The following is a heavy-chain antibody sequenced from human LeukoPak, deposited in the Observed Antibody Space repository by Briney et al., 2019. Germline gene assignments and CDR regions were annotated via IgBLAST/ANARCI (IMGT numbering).Heavy chain of an antibody. CDR2: IYYSGST. CDR1: GGSISSYY. D-gene: IGHD4-17*01. Sequence: SETLSLTCTVSGGSISSYYWSWIRQPPGKGLEWIGYIYYSGSTNYNPSLKSRVTISVDTSKNQFSLKLSSVTAADTAVYYCARGELYGDYVEILSFDYWGQGTLVTVSS. J-gene: IGHJ4*02. CDR3: ARGELYGDYVEILSFDY. V-gene: IGHV4-59*01.